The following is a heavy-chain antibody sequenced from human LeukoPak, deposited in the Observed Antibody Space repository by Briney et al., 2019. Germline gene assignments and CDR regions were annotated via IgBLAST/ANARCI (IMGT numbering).Heavy chain of an antibody. J-gene: IGHJ4*02. V-gene: IGHV4-59*01. CDR3: ARGLFGYYGSGSQIKYYFDY. CDR2: IYYSGST. Sequence: SETQSLTCTVSGGSISSYYWSWIRQPPGKGLEWIGYIYYSGSTNYNPSLKSRVTISVDTSKNQFSLKLSSVTAADTAVYYCARGLFGYYGSGSQIKYYFDYWGQGTLVTVSS. CDR1: GGSISSYY. D-gene: IGHD3-10*01.